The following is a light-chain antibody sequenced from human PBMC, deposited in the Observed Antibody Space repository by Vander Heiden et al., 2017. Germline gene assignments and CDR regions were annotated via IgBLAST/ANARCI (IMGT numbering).Light chain of an antibody. CDR3: QQDNSYCLT. J-gene: IGKJ4*01. Sequence: DIQMTQSPSTLSASVGDRVTITCRASQSISSWLAWYQQKPGKAPKLLIYDDSSLESGVPISSLQPDDFATYYCQQDNSYCLTFGAGTKVEIK. V-gene: IGKV1-5*01. CDR2: DDS. CDR1: QSISSW.